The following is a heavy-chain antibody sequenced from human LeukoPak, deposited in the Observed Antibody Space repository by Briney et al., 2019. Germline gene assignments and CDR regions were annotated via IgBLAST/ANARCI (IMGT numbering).Heavy chain of an antibody. J-gene: IGHJ6*03. Sequence: ASVKVSFKASGYTFTSYGISWVRQAPGQGLEWMGWISAYNGNTNYAQKLQGRVTMTTDTSTSTAYMELRSLRSDDTAVYYCARGIVGATTNYYYMDVWGKGTTVTISS. D-gene: IGHD1-26*01. V-gene: IGHV1-18*01. CDR1: GYTFTSYG. CDR3: ARGIVGATTNYYYMDV. CDR2: ISAYNGNT.